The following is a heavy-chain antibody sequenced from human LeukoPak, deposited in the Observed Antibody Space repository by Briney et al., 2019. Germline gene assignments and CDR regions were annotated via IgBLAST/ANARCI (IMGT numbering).Heavy chain of an antibody. CDR3: AKDGFFGVIRPFYMDV. CDR1: GFTFSSYS. D-gene: IGHD3-3*01. Sequence: GGSLRLSCAASGFTFSSYSMNWVRQAPGKGLEWVSYITGSSSTIYYADSVKGRFTISRDNSKNTLYLQMNSLRAEDTAVYYCAKDGFFGVIRPFYMDVWGKGTTVTVSS. J-gene: IGHJ6*03. CDR2: ITGSSSTI. V-gene: IGHV3-48*01.